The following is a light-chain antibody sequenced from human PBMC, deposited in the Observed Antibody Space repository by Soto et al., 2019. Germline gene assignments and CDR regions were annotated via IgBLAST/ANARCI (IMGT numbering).Light chain of an antibody. Sequence: DIQMTQSPSSLSASVGDRVTITCRASQGIGNDLGWYQQKPGTAPKRLIYAASSLQSGVPSRFSGSGSGTEFTLTINGLQPEDFATYYCLQHNTYPWTFGQGTKVEIK. V-gene: IGKV1-17*01. J-gene: IGKJ1*01. CDR1: QGIGND. CDR2: AAS. CDR3: LQHNTYPWT.